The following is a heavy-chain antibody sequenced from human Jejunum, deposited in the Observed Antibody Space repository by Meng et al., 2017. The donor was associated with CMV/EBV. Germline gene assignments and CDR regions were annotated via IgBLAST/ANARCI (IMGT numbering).Heavy chain of an antibody. CDR3: ARGTPGRSYSDY. V-gene: IGHV1-18*01. Sequence: QLVKSGAEVKKPGASVKVSRKASRYTFTSYDINWVRQATGQGLEWLGWFVNNVDTYSAQKFQGRVTMTTDTHTSTAFMELRSLRSDDTAVYYCARGTPGRSYSDYWGQGTLVTVSS. CDR2: FVNNVDT. J-gene: IGHJ4*02. CDR1: RYTFTSYD. D-gene: IGHD3-10*01.